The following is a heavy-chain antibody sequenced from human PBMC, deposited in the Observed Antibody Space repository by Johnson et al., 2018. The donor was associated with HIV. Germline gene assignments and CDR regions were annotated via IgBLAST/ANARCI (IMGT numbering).Heavy chain of an antibody. CDR2: IYSGGST. CDR3: ARPVIAADDAFDI. V-gene: IGHV3-53*01. J-gene: IGHJ3*02. D-gene: IGHD6-13*01. CDR1: GFTVSSNY. Sequence: VKLVESGGGLVQPGGSLRLSCAASGFTVSSNYMNWVRQAPGKGLEWVSVIYSGGSTFYADSVKGRFTISRDSSQNTLYLQMNSLRAEDTAVYYCARPVIAADDAFDIWGQGTMVTVSS.